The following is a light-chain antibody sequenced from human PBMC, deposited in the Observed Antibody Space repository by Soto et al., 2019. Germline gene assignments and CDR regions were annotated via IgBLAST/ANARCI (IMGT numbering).Light chain of an antibody. CDR3: QQYGSSPMYT. CDR2: GAS. Sequence: EIVLTQSPGTLSLSPGERSPLSCRARQSVSSSYLAWYQQKPGQAPRLLIYGASSRATGIPDRFSGSGSGTDFTLTISRLEPEDFAVYYCQQYGSSPMYTFGQGTKLEIK. V-gene: IGKV3-20*01. J-gene: IGKJ2*01. CDR1: QSVSSSY.